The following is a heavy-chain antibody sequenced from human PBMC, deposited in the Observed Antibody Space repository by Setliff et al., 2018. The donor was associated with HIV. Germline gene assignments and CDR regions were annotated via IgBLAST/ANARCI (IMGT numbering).Heavy chain of an antibody. CDR2: INAGNGDT. J-gene: IGHJ4*02. CDR1: GDTFTTYA. V-gene: IGHV1-3*01. CDR3: AIGSSNWPHRPNNYYFDY. D-gene: IGHD6-13*01. Sequence: ASVKVSCKASGDTFTTYALHWVRQAPGQRLEWMGWINAGNGDTKSSQKFQGKVTITRDTSASTAYMELSSLRSEDAGVYYCAIGSSNWPHRPNNYYFDYWGQGTPVTVSS.